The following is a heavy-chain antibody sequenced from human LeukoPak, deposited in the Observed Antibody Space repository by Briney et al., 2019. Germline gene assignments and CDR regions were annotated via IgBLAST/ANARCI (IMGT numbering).Heavy chain of an antibody. CDR2: INSDGSST. Sequence: GGSLRLSCAASGFTFSDYAMGWVRQAPGKGLVWVSRINSDGSSTNYADSVKGRFTISRDNAKNTLYLQVNSLRAEDTAVYFCARGTNYYDSTGMSDWGQGTLVTVSS. V-gene: IGHV3-74*01. CDR1: GFTFSDYA. J-gene: IGHJ4*02. CDR3: ARGTNYYDSTGMSD. D-gene: IGHD3-22*01.